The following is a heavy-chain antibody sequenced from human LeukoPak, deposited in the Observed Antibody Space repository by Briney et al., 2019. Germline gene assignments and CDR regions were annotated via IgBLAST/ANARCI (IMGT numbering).Heavy chain of an antibody. J-gene: IGHJ6*01. CDR3: VCHVVLSVGYHYGLGV. D-gene: IGHD2-21*01. V-gene: IGHV3-7*02. Sequence: GGSLRLSCVSSGFTFSDYWMSWVRQAPGKGLEWVSVIKEDGGEKYYVDSVKGRFTISRDNAKNSLYLQMNSLRVEDTALYYCVCHVVLSVGYHYGLGVWGQGTTVTVSS. CDR2: IKEDGGEK. CDR1: GFTFSDYW.